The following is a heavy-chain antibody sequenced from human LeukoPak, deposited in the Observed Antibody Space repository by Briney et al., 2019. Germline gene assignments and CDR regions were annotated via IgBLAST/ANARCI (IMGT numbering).Heavy chain of an antibody. V-gene: IGHV1-69*05. CDR1: GGTYSSYA. CDR3: AGGRYCSSTSCYTPYYFDY. D-gene: IGHD2-2*02. Sequence: SVKVSCKASGGTYSSYAISWVRQAPGQGLEWMGGIIPIFGTANNAQKFQGRVTITTDESTSTAYMELSSLRSEDTAVYYCAGGRYCSSTSCYTPYYFDYWGQGTLVTVSS. J-gene: IGHJ4*02. CDR2: IIPIFGTA.